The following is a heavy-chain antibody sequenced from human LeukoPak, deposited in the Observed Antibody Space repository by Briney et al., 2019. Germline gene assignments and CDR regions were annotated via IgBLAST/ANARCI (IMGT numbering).Heavy chain of an antibody. D-gene: IGHD3-10*01. V-gene: IGHV4-34*01. CDR1: GGSFSGYY. CDR2: IYHSGST. Sequence: SETLSLTCAVYGGSFSGYYWSWIRQPPGKGLEWIGEIYHSGSTNYNPYLKSRVTKLVDTSKNQFSLKLSSVTAADTAVYYCARGRRWFGELRKRWFDPWGQGTLVTVSS. J-gene: IGHJ5*02. CDR3: ARGRRWFGELRKRWFDP.